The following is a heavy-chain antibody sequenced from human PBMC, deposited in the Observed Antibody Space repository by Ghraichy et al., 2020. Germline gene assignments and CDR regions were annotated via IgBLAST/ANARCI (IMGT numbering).Heavy chain of an antibody. J-gene: IGHJ4*02. CDR2: IKQDGSEK. V-gene: IGHV3-7*01. CDR3: ARGTYYYDSSGYSAPDY. D-gene: IGHD3-22*01. Sequence: GGSLRLSCAASGFTFSSYWMSWVRQAPGKGLEWVANIKQDGSEKYYVDSVKGRFTISRDNAKNSLYLQMNSLRAEDTAVYYCARGTYYYDSSGYSAPDYWGQGTLVTVSS. CDR1: GFTFSSYW.